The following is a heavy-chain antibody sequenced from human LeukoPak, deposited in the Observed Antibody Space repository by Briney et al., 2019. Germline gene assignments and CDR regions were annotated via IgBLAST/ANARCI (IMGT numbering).Heavy chain of an antibody. CDR2: VYYSGNT. Sequence: SQTLSLTCAVSGGSIRSGDYYWSWARQPPGKGLEWIGHVYYSGNTYYNPSLKSRVAISVDTSKNQFSLKLSSVTAADTAVYYCACVTGLYYFDFWGQGTLVTVSS. D-gene: IGHD1-20*01. CDR3: ACVTGLYYFDF. V-gene: IGHV4-30-4*01. J-gene: IGHJ4*02. CDR1: GGSIRSGDYY.